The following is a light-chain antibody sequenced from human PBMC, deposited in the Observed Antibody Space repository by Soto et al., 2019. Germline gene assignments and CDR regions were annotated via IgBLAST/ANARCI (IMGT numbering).Light chain of an antibody. V-gene: IGLV2-23*01. CDR2: EGS. J-gene: IGLJ1*01. CDR1: SSDVGTYNL. Sequence: QSALTQPASVSGSPGQSITISCTGPSSDVGTYNLVSWYQQHPGKAPKLIIYEGSKRPSGVSTRFSGSKAGNTASLTISGLQAEDEADYYCCSYASGSTPLYVFGTGTKVTVL. CDR3: CSYASGSTPLYV.